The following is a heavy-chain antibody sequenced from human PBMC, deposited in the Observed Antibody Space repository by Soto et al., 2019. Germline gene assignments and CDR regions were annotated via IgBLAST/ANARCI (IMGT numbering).Heavy chain of an antibody. CDR2: ISFDRSNQ. Sequence: QVQLVESGGGVVQPGRSLRLSCAASGFTFSSYPMHWVRQAPGKGLEWVAVISFDRSNQYYADSVKGRFTISRDNSENTLYLHMNSLRAEDTAVYYCARSEYYYGSGRHFDYWGQGTLVTVSS. CDR3: ARSEYYYGSGRHFDY. J-gene: IGHJ4*02. D-gene: IGHD3-10*01. CDR1: GFTFSSYP. V-gene: IGHV3-30-3*01.